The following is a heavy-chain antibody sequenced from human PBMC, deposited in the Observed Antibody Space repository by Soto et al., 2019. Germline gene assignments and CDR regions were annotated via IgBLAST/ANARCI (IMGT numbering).Heavy chain of an antibody. D-gene: IGHD6-19*01. J-gene: IGHJ4*02. Sequence: SETLSLTCAVYGGSFSGYYCSWIRQPPGKGLEWIGEINHSGSTNYNPSLKSRVTISVDTSKNQFSLKLSSVTAADTAVYYCATRSRVAGTGTGTFDYWGQGTLVTVSS. CDR1: GGSFSGYY. CDR2: INHSGST. V-gene: IGHV4-34*01. CDR3: ATRSRVAGTGTGTFDY.